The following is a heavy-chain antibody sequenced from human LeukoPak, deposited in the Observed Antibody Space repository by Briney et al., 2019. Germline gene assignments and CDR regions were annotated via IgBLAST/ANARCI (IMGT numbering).Heavy chain of an antibody. CDR3: ARHIRGSGWVSDAFDT. CDR2: IYTSGST. CDR1: GGSISSYY. D-gene: IGHD6-19*01. Sequence: MSSETLSLTCTVSGGSISSYYWSWIRQPPGKGLEWIGYIYTSGSTNYNPSLKSRVTISVDTSKNQFSLKLSSVTAADTAVYYCARHIRGSGWVSDAFDTWGQGTMVTVSS. J-gene: IGHJ3*02. V-gene: IGHV4-4*09.